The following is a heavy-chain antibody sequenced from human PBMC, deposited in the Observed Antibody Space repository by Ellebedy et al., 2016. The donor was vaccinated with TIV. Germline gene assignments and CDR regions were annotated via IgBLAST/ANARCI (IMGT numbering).Heavy chain of an antibody. CDR3: ARLWFGDLFSPEGDV. J-gene: IGHJ6*02. V-gene: IGHV4-39*01. Sequence: SETLSLTXTVSGGSVSRSNYYWAWIRQRPGKGPEWIGNIYHTGTTFYNPSLKSRVTISVDTSKNQFSLNLSSVTAADTALYYCARLWFGDLFSPEGDVWGQGTTVTVSS. CDR1: GGSVSRSNYY. D-gene: IGHD3-10*01. CDR2: IYHTGTT.